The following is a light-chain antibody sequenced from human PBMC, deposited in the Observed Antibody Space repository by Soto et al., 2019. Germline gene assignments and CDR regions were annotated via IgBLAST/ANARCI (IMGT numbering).Light chain of an antibody. CDR3: QQYYSTPLT. Sequence: DIVMTQSPDSLVVPLGERATIHCKATQSLLFSSKNLNYLSWYQQKPGQPPRLLIYWASTRDFGVPDRFSGSASGTDFTLTISSLQAEDVAVYYCQQYYSTPLTFGGGTRLEIK. CDR2: WAS. CDR1: QSLLFSSKNLNY. V-gene: IGKV4-1*01. J-gene: IGKJ4*01.